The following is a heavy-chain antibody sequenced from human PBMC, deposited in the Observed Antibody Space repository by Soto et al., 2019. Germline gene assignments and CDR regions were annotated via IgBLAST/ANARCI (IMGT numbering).Heavy chain of an antibody. J-gene: IGHJ5*02. V-gene: IGHV3-7*03. CDR1: GFILRNYW. CDR3: ARYRSLAP. Sequence: GGSLRLSCADSGFILRNYWMSWGRQAPGMGLQWVASIKEDGSEKYYVDPVKGRFTISRENAKNSLYLQMNSLRAEDTAVYYCARYRSLAPWGQGILVTVSS. D-gene: IGHD3-16*02. CDR2: IKEDGSEK.